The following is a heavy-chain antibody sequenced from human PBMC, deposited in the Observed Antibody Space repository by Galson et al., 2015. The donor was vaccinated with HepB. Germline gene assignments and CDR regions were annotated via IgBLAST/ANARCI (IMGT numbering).Heavy chain of an antibody. Sequence: SLRLSCAASGFTDRSNYMSWVRQAPGKGLEWVSVIYSGGSTYYADSVKGRFTISRDNSKNTLYLQMNSLRAEDTAVYYCARAVYDSSGYGAFDIWGQGTMVTVSS. V-gene: IGHV3-66*01. CDR3: ARAVYDSSGYGAFDI. J-gene: IGHJ3*02. CDR1: GFTDRSNY. CDR2: IYSGGST. D-gene: IGHD3-22*01.